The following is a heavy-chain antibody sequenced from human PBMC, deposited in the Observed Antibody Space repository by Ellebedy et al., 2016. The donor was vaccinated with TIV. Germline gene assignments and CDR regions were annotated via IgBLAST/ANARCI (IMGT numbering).Heavy chain of an antibody. Sequence: GESLKISCAASGFTFSSYAMNWVRQAPGKGLEWVSSISSSSSYIYYADSVKGRFTISRDNAKNSLYLQMNSLRDEDTAVYYCARVLLPSVGLGMDVWGQGTTVTVSS. D-gene: IGHD1-26*01. CDR1: GFTFSSYA. J-gene: IGHJ6*02. CDR2: ISSSSSYI. V-gene: IGHV3-21*01. CDR3: ARVLLPSVGLGMDV.